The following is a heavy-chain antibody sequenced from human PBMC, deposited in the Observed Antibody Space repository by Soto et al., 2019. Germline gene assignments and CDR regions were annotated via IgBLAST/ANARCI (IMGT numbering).Heavy chain of an antibody. D-gene: IGHD3-10*01. CDR1: GYTFTSYG. Sequence: QVQLVQSGAEVKKPGASVKVSCKASGYTFTSYGISWVRQAPGQGLEWMGWISAYNGNTNYAQKLQGRVTMTTDTSTSTAYMELRSLGSDDTAVYYCARDHRITMVRGVIPNFDYWGQGTLVTVSS. CDR3: ARDHRITMVRGVIPNFDY. V-gene: IGHV1-18*01. J-gene: IGHJ4*02. CDR2: ISAYNGNT.